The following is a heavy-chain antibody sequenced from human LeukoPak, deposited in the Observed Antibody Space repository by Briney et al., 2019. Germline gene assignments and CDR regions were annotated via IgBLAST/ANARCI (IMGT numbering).Heavy chain of an antibody. Sequence: GGSLRLSCAASGFTFSSYSMNWVRQAPGKGLEWVSSISSSSSYIYYADSVKGRFTISRDNAKNSLYLQMNSLRAEDTAVYYCARISGLGAREYLDHWGQGTLVTVSS. J-gene: IGHJ4*02. CDR1: GFTFSSYS. D-gene: IGHD2/OR15-2a*01. CDR3: ARISGLGAREYLDH. V-gene: IGHV3-21*01. CDR2: ISSSSSYI.